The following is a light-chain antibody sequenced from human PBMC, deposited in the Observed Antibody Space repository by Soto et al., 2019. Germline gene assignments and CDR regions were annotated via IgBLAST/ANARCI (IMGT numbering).Light chain of an antibody. CDR1: SSDVGSCNY. V-gene: IGLV2-14*01. CDR3: SSCTASTTLV. CDR2: EVY. J-gene: IGLJ2*01. Sequence: QSALTQPASVSGSPGRSITISCTGSSSDVGSCNYVSWYQQHPGKAPKLIIFEVYNRPSGVSNRFSGSKFGNTASLTISGLQAEDEANYYCSSCTASTTLVFGGGTKLTVL.